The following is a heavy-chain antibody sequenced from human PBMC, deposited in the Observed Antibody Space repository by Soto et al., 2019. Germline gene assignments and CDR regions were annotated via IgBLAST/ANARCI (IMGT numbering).Heavy chain of an antibody. CDR3: ARGGCTSTSCLDY. CDR2: INNDGSST. Sequence: EVQLVETGGGLVQPGGSLRLSCAASGFTFSSNWMHWVRQAPGKGLVWVSRINNDGSSTNYGDSVKGRFTISRDNAKNTLYLQMNSLRGEDTAVYYCARGGCTSTSCLDYWGQGTLVTVSS. J-gene: IGHJ4*02. V-gene: IGHV3-74*01. CDR1: GFTFSSNW. D-gene: IGHD2-2*01.